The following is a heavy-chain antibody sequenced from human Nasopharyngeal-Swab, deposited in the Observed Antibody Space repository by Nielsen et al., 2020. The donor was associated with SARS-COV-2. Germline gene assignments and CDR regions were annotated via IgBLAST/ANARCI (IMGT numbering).Heavy chain of an antibody. J-gene: IGHJ4*02. CDR3: ARDSSQYYYDSSGSFRFGGYFDY. CDR2: IKQDASEE. D-gene: IGHD3-22*01. V-gene: IGHV3-7*01. CDR1: GFTFRNYL. Sequence: GSLRLSCAASGFTFRNYLMSWVRQAPGKGLEWVANIKQDASEEYYVDSVKGRFTISRDNAKNSLYLQMNSLRAEDTAVYYCARDSSQYYYDSSGSFRFGGYFDYWGQGILVTVSS.